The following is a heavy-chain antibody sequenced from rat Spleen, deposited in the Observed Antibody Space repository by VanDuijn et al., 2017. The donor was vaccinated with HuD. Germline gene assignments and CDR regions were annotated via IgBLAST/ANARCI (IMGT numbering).Heavy chain of an antibody. D-gene: IGHD5-1*01. CDR2: IIYDGSST. V-gene: IGHV5-17*01. Sequence: EVQLVESGGGLVQPGRSLKLSCAASGFTFSDYAMAWVRQAPTKGLEWVATIIYDGSSTYYRDSVKGRFTISRDNAESTLYLQMDSLRSEDTATYYCARQNWPYYFDYWGQGVMVTVSS. J-gene: IGHJ2*01. CDR3: ARQNWPYYFDY. CDR1: GFTFSDYA.